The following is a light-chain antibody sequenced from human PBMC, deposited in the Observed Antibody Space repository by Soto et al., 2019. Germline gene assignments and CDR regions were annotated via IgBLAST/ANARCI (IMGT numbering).Light chain of an antibody. CDR1: SSDVGGYNY. CDR2: DVS. J-gene: IGLJ2*01. CDR3: SSYTTSSTVV. Sequence: QSALTQPASVSGSPGQSITISCTGTSSDVGGYNYVSWYQQHPGKVPKLMIYDVSNRHSGFSNRFSGSKSGNTASLTISGLQADDEGDYYCSSYTTSSTVVFGGGTKVTVL. V-gene: IGLV2-14*01.